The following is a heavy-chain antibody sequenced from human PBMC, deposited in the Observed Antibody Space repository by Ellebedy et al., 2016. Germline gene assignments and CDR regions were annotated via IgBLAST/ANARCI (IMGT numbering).Heavy chain of an antibody. CDR3: ARDQDGKGSTSDY. CDR1: RFTFNNYW. J-gene: IGHJ4*02. Sequence: GESLKISCSASRFTFNNYWMHWVRQAPGKGLVWVSRINSDGSTTNYADSVKGRFTISRDNAKNTLYLQMNSLRAEDTALYYCARDQDGKGSTSDYWGQGTLVTVSP. V-gene: IGHV3-74*01. CDR2: INSDGSTT. D-gene: IGHD1-14*01.